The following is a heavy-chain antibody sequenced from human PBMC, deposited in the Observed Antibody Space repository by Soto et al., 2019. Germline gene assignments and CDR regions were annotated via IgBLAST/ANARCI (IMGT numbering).Heavy chain of an antibody. CDR2: ISSSGSTI. D-gene: IGHD3-10*01. J-gene: IGHJ4*02. V-gene: IGHV3-11*01. Sequence: GGSLRLSCAASGFTFSDYYMSWIRQAPGKGLEWVSYISSSGSTIYYADSVKGRFTISRDNAKNSLYMQMNSLRAEDTVVYYCARAQRSTRTLYYYGSGSYYNGNDYWGQGTLVTVSS. CDR1: GFTFSDYY. CDR3: ARAQRSTRTLYYYGSGSYYNGNDY.